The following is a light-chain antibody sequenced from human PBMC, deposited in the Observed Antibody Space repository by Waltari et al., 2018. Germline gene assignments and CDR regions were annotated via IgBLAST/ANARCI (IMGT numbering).Light chain of an antibody. CDR3: QQYNNWRYT. Sequence: EIVMPQSPATLSVSPGERATLSCRASQSVSSNLAWYQQKPGQAPRLLIYGASTRATGIPARFSGSGSGTEFTLTISSLQSEDFAVYYCQQYNNWRYTFGQGTKLEIK. J-gene: IGKJ2*01. V-gene: IGKV3-15*01. CDR2: GAS. CDR1: QSVSSN.